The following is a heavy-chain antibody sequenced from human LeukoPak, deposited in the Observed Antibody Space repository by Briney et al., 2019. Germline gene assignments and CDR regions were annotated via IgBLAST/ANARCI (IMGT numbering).Heavy chain of an antibody. D-gene: IGHD2-15*01. CDR3: ARSPYCSGGSCYSPLDY. CDR2: IYHNGST. CDR1: GGSISSGGYS. J-gene: IGHJ4*02. V-gene: IGHV4-30-2*01. Sequence: SQTLSLTCAVSGGSISSGGYSWSWIRQPPGKGLEWIGYIYHNGSTYYNPSLKSRVTISVDRSKNQFSLKLSSVTAADTAVYYCARSPYCSGGSCYSPLDYWGQGTLVTVSS.